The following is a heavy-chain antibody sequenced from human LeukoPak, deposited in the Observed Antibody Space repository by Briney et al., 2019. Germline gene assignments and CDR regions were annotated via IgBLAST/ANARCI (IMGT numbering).Heavy chain of an antibody. D-gene: IGHD2-8*01. CDR1: GVYISSSSYY. V-gene: IGHV4-39*01. Sequence: SSETLSLTCTVSGVYISSSSYYWGWIRQPPGENLEWFGGIYYSGSNYYNPSLKSRVTISVDTSKNQFSLKLSSVTAADTAVYYCARLGYCTNAVCYNWFDPWGQGTLVTVSS. CDR2: IYYSGSN. CDR3: ARLGYCTNAVCYNWFDP. J-gene: IGHJ5*02.